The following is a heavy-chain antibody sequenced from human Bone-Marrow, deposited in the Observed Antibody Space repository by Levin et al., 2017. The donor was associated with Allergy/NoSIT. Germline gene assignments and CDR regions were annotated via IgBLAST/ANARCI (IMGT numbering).Heavy chain of an antibody. CDR1: GFTFSGSA. V-gene: IGHV3-73*01. D-gene: IGHD3-9*01. CDR3: VGHVSDLLTGYYPDY. Sequence: GESLKISCAASGFTFSGSAMHWVRQASGKGLEWVGRISTKGNNFATTYAASVRGRFTISRDDSKNSASLHMNSLKIDDTAVYYCVGHVSDLLTGYYPDYWGQGTLVTVSS. J-gene: IGHJ4*02. CDR2: ISTKGNNFAT.